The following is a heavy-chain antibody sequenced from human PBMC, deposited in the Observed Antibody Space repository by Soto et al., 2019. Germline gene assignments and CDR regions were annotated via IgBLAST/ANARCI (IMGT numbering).Heavy chain of an antibody. CDR1: GFTVSSKY. V-gene: IGHV3-53*02. J-gene: IGHJ4*02. D-gene: IGHD3-22*01. CDR3: VRGKGDYYFDFDF. Sequence: VQLVETGGGLIQPGGSLRLSCAASGFTVSSKYMNWVRQAPGKGLEWVSVIHIGGDTYYADSVKGRFTISRDNSKNTLYLQMNSLRVEDTAVYYCVRGKGDYYFDFDFWGQGTLVTVSS. CDR2: IHIGGDT.